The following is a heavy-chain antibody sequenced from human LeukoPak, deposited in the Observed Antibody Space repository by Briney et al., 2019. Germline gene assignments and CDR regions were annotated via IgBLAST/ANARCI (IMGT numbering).Heavy chain of an antibody. Sequence: SETLSLTCTVSGGSITIDYFNWIRQPPGKGLEWVGYIYKGGSPDYNLSLKSRVTISVDTSKNQFSLKLSSVTAADTAVYYCARVGYYYDSSGYLTQNAFDIWGQGTMVTVSS. D-gene: IGHD3-22*01. J-gene: IGHJ3*02. V-gene: IGHV4-59*01. CDR3: ARVGYYYDSSGYLTQNAFDI. CDR2: IYKGGSP. CDR1: GGSITIDY.